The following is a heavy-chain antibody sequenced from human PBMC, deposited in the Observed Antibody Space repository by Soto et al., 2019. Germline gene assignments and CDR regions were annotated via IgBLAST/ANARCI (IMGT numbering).Heavy chain of an antibody. CDR1: GGTFSSYA. Sequence: SVKVSCKASGGTFSSYAISWVRQAPGQGLEWMGGIIPIFGTANYAQKFQGRVTMTTDTSTSTAYMELRSLRSDDTAVYYCARDYDILTGYPGLDYWGQGTLVTVSS. J-gene: IGHJ4*02. V-gene: IGHV1-69*05. CDR3: ARDYDILTGYPGLDY. CDR2: IIPIFGTA. D-gene: IGHD3-9*01.